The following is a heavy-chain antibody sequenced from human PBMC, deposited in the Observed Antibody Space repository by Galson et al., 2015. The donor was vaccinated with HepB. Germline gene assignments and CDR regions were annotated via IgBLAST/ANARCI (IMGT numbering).Heavy chain of an antibody. CDR3: ASTGGPDPGGFDP. J-gene: IGHJ5*02. CDR2: INAGNGNT. D-gene: IGHD7-27*01. Sequence: SVKVSCKASGYTFTSYAIHWVRQAPGQRLAWMGWINAGNGNTKYSQKFQGSVTITRDTSASTAYMELSSLRSEDTAVYYCASTGGPDPGGFDPWGQGTLVTVSS. V-gene: IGHV1-3*01. CDR1: GYTFTSYA.